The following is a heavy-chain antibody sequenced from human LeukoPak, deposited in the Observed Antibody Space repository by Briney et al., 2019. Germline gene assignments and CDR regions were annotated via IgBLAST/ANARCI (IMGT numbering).Heavy chain of an antibody. J-gene: IGHJ4*02. CDR3: ARDVLGRIGGYPAHFDY. CDR2: FDPEDGET. CDR1: GYTLTELS. D-gene: IGHD1-26*01. V-gene: IGHV1-24*01. Sequence: GASVEVSCKVSGYTLTELSMHWVRQAPGKGLEWMGGFDPEDGETIYAQKFQGRVTMTEDTSTDTAYMELRSLRSDDTAVYYCARDVLGRIGGYPAHFDYWGQGTLVTVSS.